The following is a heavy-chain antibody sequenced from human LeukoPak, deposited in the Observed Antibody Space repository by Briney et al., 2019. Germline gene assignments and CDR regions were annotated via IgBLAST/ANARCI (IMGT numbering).Heavy chain of an antibody. CDR1: GGTFSSYA. CDR2: IIPIFGTA. CDR3: ARTSLDTAMVFWCDP. J-gene: IGHJ5*02. V-gene: IGHV1-69*01. D-gene: IGHD5-18*01. Sequence: GASVKVSCKASGGTFSSYAISWVRQAPGQGLEWMGGIIPIFGTANYAQKFQGRVTITADESTSTAYMELSSLRSEDTGVYYCARTSLDTAMVFWCDPWGQGTLVTVSS.